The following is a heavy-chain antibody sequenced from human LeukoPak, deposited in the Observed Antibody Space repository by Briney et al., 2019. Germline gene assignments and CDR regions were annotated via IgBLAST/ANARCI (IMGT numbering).Heavy chain of an antibody. CDR3: ARDGDYGYYGPPHDY. J-gene: IGHJ4*02. V-gene: IGHV3-21*01. Sequence: GGSLRLSCAASGFTFSSYSINWVRQAPGKGLEWVSSISSSSSYIYYADSVKGRFTISRDNAKNSLYLQMNSLRAEDTAVYYCARDGDYGYYGPPHDYWGQGTLVTVSS. CDR2: ISSSSSYI. D-gene: IGHD4-17*01. CDR1: GFTFSSYS.